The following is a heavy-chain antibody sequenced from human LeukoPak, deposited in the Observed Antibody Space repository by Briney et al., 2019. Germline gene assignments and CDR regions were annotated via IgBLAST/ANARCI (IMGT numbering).Heavy chain of an antibody. J-gene: IGHJ6*04. V-gene: IGHV4-39*01. CDR2: IYYSGRT. Sequence: SETLSLTCTVSGGSISSSSYYWGWIRQPPGKGLEWIGSIYYSGRTYYNPSLKSRVTISGDTSKNQFSLKLSSVTAADTAVYYCARRGLTRYTDVWGKGTTVTVSS. CDR3: ARRGLTRYTDV. CDR1: GGSISSSSYY. D-gene: IGHD4-11*01.